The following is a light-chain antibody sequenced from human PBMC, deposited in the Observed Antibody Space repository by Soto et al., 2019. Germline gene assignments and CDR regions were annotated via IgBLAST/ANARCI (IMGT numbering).Light chain of an antibody. Sequence: EIVLTQSPGTLSLSPGERATLSCRASQSVSSSYLAWYQQKPGQAPRLLIYGASGRATGIPDRFSGSGSGTDFTLTISRLETEDFAVYYCQQYGRSPPVTFGQGTRLEIK. CDR3: QQYGRSPPVT. J-gene: IGKJ5*01. CDR2: GAS. CDR1: QSVSSSY. V-gene: IGKV3-20*01.